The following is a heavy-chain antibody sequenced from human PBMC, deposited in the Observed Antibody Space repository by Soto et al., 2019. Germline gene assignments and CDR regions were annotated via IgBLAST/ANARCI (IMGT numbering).Heavy chain of an antibody. V-gene: IGHV4-4*02. CDR1: SGSISSAHW. Sequence: QVQLQESGPGLVKPSGTLSLTCAVSSGSISSAHWWNWVRQPPGKGLEWIGEIYHSGSTNYNPSLKSRVTLSVDKSMNQFSLKLTSVPAADTAVYYCATNSYYRLGVWGQGTTVTVSS. J-gene: IGHJ6*02. CDR3: ATNSYYRLGV. CDR2: IYHSGST.